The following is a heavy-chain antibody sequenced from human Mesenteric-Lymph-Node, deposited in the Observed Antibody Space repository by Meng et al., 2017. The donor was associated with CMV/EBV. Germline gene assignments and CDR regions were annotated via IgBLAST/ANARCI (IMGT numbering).Heavy chain of an antibody. CDR1: GYSISSGYY. Sequence: GSLRLSCTVSGYSISSGYYWGWIRQPPGKGLEWIGSVYYTGTTYYNPSLTTRVTMSVDTSKNQFSLRLNSVTAADTAVYHCARLCDNWGQGTLVTVSS. V-gene: IGHV4-38-2*02. CDR3: ARLCDN. CDR2: VYYTGTT. J-gene: IGHJ4*02.